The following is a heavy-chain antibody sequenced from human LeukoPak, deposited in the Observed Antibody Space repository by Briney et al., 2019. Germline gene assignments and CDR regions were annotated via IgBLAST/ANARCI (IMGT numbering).Heavy chain of an antibody. V-gene: IGHV5-51*01. Sequence: GESLKISCKGSGYSFTSYWIGWVRQMPGKGLEWMGIIYPGDSDTRYSPSFQGQVTISADKSISTAYLQWSSLKASDTAMYYCTTDNWRGLDAFDIWGQGRMVTVSS. CDR3: TTDNWRGLDAFDI. J-gene: IGHJ3*02. CDR1: GYSFTSYW. D-gene: IGHD3-3*01. CDR2: IYPGDSDT.